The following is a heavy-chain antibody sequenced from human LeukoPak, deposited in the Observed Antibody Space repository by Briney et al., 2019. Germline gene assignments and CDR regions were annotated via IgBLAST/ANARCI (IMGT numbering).Heavy chain of an antibody. Sequence: GGSLRLSCAASGFTFSSYGMHWVRQAPGKGLEWVAVISYDGSNKYYADSVKGRFTISRDNSKNTLYLQMNSLRAEDTAVYYCAKDLDSSQRPIWGQGTMVTVSS. CDR1: GFTFSSYG. V-gene: IGHV3-30*18. CDR2: ISYDGSNK. J-gene: IGHJ3*02. CDR3: AKDLDSSQRPI. D-gene: IGHD3-22*01.